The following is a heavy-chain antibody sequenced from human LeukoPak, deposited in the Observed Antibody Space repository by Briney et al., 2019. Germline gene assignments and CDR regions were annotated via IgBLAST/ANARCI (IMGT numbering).Heavy chain of an antibody. V-gene: IGHV3-7*01. Sequence: GGSLRLSCAASGFTFSSYWMSWVRQAPGKGLEWVANIKQDGSEKYYVDSVKGRFAISRDNAKNSLYLQMNSLRAEDTAVYYCARDLALYYYDSSGYYYGPDYWGQGTLVTVSS. CDR2: IKQDGSEK. CDR3: ARDLALYYYDSSGYYYGPDY. CDR1: GFTFSSYW. J-gene: IGHJ4*02. D-gene: IGHD3-22*01.